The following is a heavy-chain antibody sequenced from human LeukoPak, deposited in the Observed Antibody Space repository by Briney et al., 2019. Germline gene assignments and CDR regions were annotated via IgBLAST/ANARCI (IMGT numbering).Heavy chain of an antibody. CDR1: GYTFTSYY. D-gene: IGHD3-3*01. CDR3: ARAPYMITIFGVGDRYYYMDV. J-gene: IGHJ6*03. V-gene: IGHV1-46*01. CDR2: INPSGGST. Sequence: GASVKVSCKASGYTFTSYYMHWVRQAPGQGLEWMGIINPSGGSTRYAQKFQGRVTMTRDTSTSTVYMELSSLRSEDTAVYYCARAPYMITIFGVGDRYYYMDVWGKGTTVTVSS.